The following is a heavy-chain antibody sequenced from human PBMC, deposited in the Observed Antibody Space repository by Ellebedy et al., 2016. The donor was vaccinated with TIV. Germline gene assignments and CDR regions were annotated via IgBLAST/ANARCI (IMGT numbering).Heavy chain of an antibody. CDR2: ISASGGST. J-gene: IGHJ3*02. V-gene: IGHV3-23*01. Sequence: GESLKISXAASGFTFSSYAMSWVRQAPGKGLEWVSVISASGGSTNNADSVKGRFTISRDNSKNTLYLQMNSLRAEDTAVYYCAKDLSQGWGSGWYNAFDIWGQGTMVTVSS. D-gene: IGHD6-19*01. CDR3: AKDLSQGWGSGWYNAFDI. CDR1: GFTFSSYA.